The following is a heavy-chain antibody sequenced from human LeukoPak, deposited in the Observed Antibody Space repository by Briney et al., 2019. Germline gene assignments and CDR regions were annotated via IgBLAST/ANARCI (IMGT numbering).Heavy chain of an antibody. Sequence: SETLSLTCTVSGGSISSSSYYWGWIRQPPGKGLEWIGSIYYSGSTYYNPSLKSRVTISVDTSKNQFSLKLSSVTAADTAVYYCARTSVALEWLLEGRYYFDYWGQGTLVTVSS. D-gene: IGHD3-3*01. V-gene: IGHV4-39*07. CDR3: ARTSVALEWLLEGRYYFDY. J-gene: IGHJ4*02. CDR2: IYYSGST. CDR1: GGSISSSSYY.